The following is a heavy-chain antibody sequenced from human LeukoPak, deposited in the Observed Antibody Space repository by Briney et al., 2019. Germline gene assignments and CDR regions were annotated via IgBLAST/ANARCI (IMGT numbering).Heavy chain of an antibody. CDR3: ARSSIAAPDNFDY. Sequence: SGGSLRLSCAASGFTFSSYSMNLVRQAPGKGLEWVSYISSASSTIYYADSVKGRFTNSRKKSKKTLYLQMNSLRAEDTAVYYCARSSIAAPDNFDYWGQGTLVTVSS. V-gene: IGHV3-48*01. J-gene: IGHJ4*02. D-gene: IGHD6-13*01. CDR2: ISSASSTI. CDR1: GFTFSSYS.